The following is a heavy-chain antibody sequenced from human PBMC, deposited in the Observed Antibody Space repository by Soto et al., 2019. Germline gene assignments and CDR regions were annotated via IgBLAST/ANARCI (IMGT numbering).Heavy chain of an antibody. CDR2: ISYSGST. CDR1: GGSISSGDYY. V-gene: IGHV4-30-4*01. D-gene: IGHD3-22*01. CDR3: ASAPTNYYDTSGYFGIHY. Sequence: SETLSLTCTVSGGSISSGDYYWNWIRQPPGKGLEWIGYISYSGSTYYNPSLKSRLTISVDTSKNQFSLKLGSVTAADTAVYYCASAPTNYYDTSGYFGIHYWGQGTLVTVSS. J-gene: IGHJ4*02.